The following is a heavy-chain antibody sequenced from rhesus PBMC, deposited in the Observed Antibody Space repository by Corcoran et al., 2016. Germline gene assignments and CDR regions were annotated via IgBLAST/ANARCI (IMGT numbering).Heavy chain of an antibody. D-gene: IGHD6-31*01. CDR2: IYGGSGST. J-gene: IGHJ4*01. Sequence: QVQLQESGPGVVKPSETLSLPCAVSGGSIRSYWWGWIRQPPGHGLEWIGQIYGGSGSTSYNPSLKSRVTISSDTSKNQFSLKLSSVTAADTAVYYCAKDMPGYSSGWYGDYWGQGVLVTVSS. V-gene: IGHV4-147*01. CDR1: GGSIRSYW. CDR3: AKDMPGYSSGWYGDY.